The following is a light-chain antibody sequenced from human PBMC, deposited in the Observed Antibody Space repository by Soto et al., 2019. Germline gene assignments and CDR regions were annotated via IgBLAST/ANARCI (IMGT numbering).Light chain of an antibody. CDR1: QSISSS. CDR2: DSF. J-gene: IGKJ2*01. CDR3: QQRADWHPYT. V-gene: IGKV3-11*01. Sequence: EIVLTQSPATLSLSPGARATLSCRASQSISSSLAWYQQKPGQAPRLLIYDSFNRNSGTPARFSGSGSGTDFTLTISSVEPEDFAIYYCQQRADWHPYTFGRGTKLEI.